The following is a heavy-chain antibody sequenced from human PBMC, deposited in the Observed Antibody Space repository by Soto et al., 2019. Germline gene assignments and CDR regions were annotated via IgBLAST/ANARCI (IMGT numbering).Heavy chain of an antibody. CDR3: ASDVYYDFWSGFLSP. Sequence: QVQLVQSGAEVKRPGASVKVSCKASGYTFNTYGITWVRQAPGQGLEWLGWISPYNGNTKHAQNLQCRVTRTTDTSTDIVYMERRSLSSDDTAVYYCASDVYYDFWSGFLSPWGQGTLVTVSS. V-gene: IGHV1-18*01. CDR1: GYTFNTYG. J-gene: IGHJ5*02. CDR2: ISPYNGNT. D-gene: IGHD3-3*01.